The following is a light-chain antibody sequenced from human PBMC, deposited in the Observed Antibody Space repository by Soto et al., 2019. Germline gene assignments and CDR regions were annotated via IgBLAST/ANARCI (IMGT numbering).Light chain of an antibody. CDR2: TAS. CDR3: QQYFSYPLT. CDR1: QGISSH. V-gene: IGKV1-8*01. J-gene: IGKJ4*01. Sequence: AIRMTQSPSSFSASTGDRVTITCRASQGISSHLAWHQVKPGKAPRLLIYTASYLESGAPSRFSGSGSGTDFTLTISSLQSEDFAVYYCQQYFSYPLTFGGGTKVEIK.